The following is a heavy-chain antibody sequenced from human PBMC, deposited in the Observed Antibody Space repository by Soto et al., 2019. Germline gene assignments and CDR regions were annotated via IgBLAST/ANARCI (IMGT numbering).Heavy chain of an antibody. CDR3: ASPRGGQPLQNFDY. V-gene: IGHV3-30*04. Sequence: GGSLRLSCAASGFTFSSYAMHWVRQAPGKGLEWVAVISYDGSNKYYADSVKGRFTISRDNSKNTLYLQMNSLRAEDTAVYYCASPRGGQPLQNFDYWGQGTLVTVSS. D-gene: IGHD2-21*02. CDR2: ISYDGSNK. CDR1: GFTFSSYA. J-gene: IGHJ4*02.